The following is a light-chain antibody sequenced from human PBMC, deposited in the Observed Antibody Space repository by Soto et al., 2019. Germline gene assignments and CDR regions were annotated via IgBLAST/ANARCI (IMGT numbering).Light chain of an antibody. CDR1: QSISSW. Sequence: DIQMTQSPSTLSASVGDRVTITCRASQSISSWLAWYQQKPGKAPKLLIYKASTLESEVPSRFGGSGSATEFTLPFSSLQPDDFATYYCQQSFTFGPGTKVDIK. CDR2: KAS. V-gene: IGKV1-5*03. J-gene: IGKJ3*01. CDR3: QQSFT.